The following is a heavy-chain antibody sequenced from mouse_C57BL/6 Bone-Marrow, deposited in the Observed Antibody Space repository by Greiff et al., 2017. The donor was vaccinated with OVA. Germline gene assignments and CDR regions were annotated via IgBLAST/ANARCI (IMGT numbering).Heavy chain of an antibody. CDR2: INPSSGYT. J-gene: IGHJ3*01. D-gene: IGHD2-1*01. Sequence: VQLQQSGAALAKPGASVKLSCKASGYTFTSYWMHWVKQRPGQGLEWIGYINPSSGYTKYNQKFKDKATLTADKSSSTAYMQLSSLTYEDSAVYDCARNLLWKAWFAYWGQGTLVTVSA. CDR3: ARNLLWKAWFAY. V-gene: IGHV1-7*01. CDR1: GYTFTSYW.